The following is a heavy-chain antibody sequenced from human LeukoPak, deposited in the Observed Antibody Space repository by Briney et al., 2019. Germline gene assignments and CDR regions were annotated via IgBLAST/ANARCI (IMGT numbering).Heavy chain of an antibody. CDR2: ISYDGSNK. CDR1: GFTFSSYA. J-gene: IGHJ5*02. D-gene: IGHD6-13*01. V-gene: IGHV3-30-3*01. Sequence: GRSLRLSCAASGFTFSSYAMHWVRQAPGKGLEWVAVISYDGSNKYYADSVKGRFTISRDNSKNTLYLQMNSLRAEDTAVYYCAKDIRAIAAAGNNWFDPWGQGTLVTVSS. CDR3: AKDIRAIAAAGNNWFDP.